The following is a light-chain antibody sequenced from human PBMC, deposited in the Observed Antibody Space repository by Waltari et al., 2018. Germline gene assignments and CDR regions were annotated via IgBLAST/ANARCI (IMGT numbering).Light chain of an antibody. V-gene: IGKV1-12*01. CDR2: GVS. CDR3: QHAHNYPLT. CDR1: QRISGW. J-gene: IGKJ4*01. Sequence: DIQMTQSPFSVSASVGDTVTLTCRASQRISGWLAWYQQKPGKAPKLLIYGVSSLKSGFPSRFSGSGSGTDFNLTINSLQPEDFAAYYCQHAHNYPLTFGGGTKVEI.